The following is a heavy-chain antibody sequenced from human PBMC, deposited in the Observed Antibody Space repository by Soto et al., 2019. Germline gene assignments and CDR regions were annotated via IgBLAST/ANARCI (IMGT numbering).Heavy chain of an antibody. V-gene: IGHV2-5*02. CDR3: ARRDTITMVRGVDYYFDY. CDR2: IYWDDVK. CDR1: GFSLSTSGVG. Sequence: QITLKESGPTLVRPTQTLTLTCTFSGFSLSTSGVGVGWIRQPPGKALEWLALIYWDDVKRYSPSLKSRLTINKDTSKNQVVLTMTNMDPVDTATYYCARRDTITMVRGVDYYFDYWGQGTLVTVSS. J-gene: IGHJ4*02. D-gene: IGHD3-10*01.